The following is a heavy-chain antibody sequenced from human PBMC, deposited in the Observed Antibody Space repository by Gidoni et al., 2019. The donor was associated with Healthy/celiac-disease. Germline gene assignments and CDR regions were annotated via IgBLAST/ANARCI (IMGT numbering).Heavy chain of an antibody. D-gene: IGHD6-13*01. J-gene: IGHJ4*02. CDR2: ISYDGSNK. V-gene: IGHV3-30*04. CDR1: GFTFSSYA. Sequence: QVQLVESGGGVVQPGRSLRLSCAASGFTFSSYAMHWVRQAPGKGLEWVAVISYDGSNKYYADSVKGRFTISRDNSKNTLYLQMNSLRAEDTAVYYCARDGVQEQHPFDYWGQGTLVTVSS. CDR3: ARDGVQEQHPFDY.